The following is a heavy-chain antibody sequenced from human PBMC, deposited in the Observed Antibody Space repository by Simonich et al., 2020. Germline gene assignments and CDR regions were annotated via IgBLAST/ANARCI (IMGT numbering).Heavy chain of an antibody. J-gene: IGHJ4*02. CDR2: ISAYKGNT. CDR1: GYTFTSYG. Sequence: QVQLVQSGAEVKKPGDSVKVSCKASGYTFTSYGISWGRKAPGQGLEGMGWISAYKGNTNYAQKLQGRVTMTTATSTSTAYMERRSLRSDDTAVYYCARASRGTWWYYYFDYWGQGTLVTVSS. D-gene: IGHD2-15*01. V-gene: IGHV1-18*01. CDR3: ARASRGTWWYYYFDY.